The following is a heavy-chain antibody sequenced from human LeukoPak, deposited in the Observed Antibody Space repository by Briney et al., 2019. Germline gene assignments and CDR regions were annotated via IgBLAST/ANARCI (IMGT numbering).Heavy chain of an antibody. J-gene: IGHJ3*02. D-gene: IGHD3-22*01. CDR3: ARVVIGLYAFDI. CDR1: GFTFSSYW. CDR2: IYSGGST. V-gene: IGHV3-53*01. Sequence: PGGSLRLSCAASGFTFSSYWMSWVRQAPGKGLEWVSVIYSGGSTYYADSVKGRFTISRDNSKNTLYLQMNSLRAEDTAVYYCARVVIGLYAFDIWGQGTMVTVSS.